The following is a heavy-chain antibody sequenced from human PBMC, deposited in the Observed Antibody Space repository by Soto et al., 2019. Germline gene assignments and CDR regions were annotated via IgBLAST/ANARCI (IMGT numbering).Heavy chain of an antibody. D-gene: IGHD6-6*01. V-gene: IGHV3-30-3*01. CDR3: ASEAPYSSSSPHFDY. J-gene: IGHJ4*02. CDR2: ISYDGSNK. Sequence: GGSLRVSCAASGFTFRSYAVHWVRQSPGKGLEWVAVISYDGSNKYYADSVKGRFTISRDNSKNTLYLQMNSLRAEDTAVYYCASEAPYSSSSPHFDYWGQATLVTVSS. CDR1: GFTFRSYA.